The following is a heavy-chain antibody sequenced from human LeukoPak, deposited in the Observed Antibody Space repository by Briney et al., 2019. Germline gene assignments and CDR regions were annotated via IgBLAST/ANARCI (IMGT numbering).Heavy chain of an antibody. CDR3: IRGRGGFDY. CDR1: GFTFSSYW. Sequence: GGSLRLSCAASGFTFSSYWMSWVRQAPGKGLEWVGFIRSKAYGGTTEYAASVKGRFTISRDDSKSIAYLQMNSLKTEDTAVYYCIRGRGGFDYWGQGTLVTVSS. CDR2: IRSKAYGGTT. J-gene: IGHJ4*02. V-gene: IGHV3-49*04. D-gene: IGHD3-16*01.